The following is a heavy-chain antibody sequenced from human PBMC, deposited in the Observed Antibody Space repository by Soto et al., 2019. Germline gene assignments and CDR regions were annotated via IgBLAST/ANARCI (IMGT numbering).Heavy chain of an antibody. CDR3: ASLEGLATISYYFDF. D-gene: IGHD5-12*01. CDR1: DDSINSDKYY. CDR2: IYYRGNA. J-gene: IGHJ4*02. Sequence: SETLSLTCSVSDDSINSDKYYWGWIRQPPGKGLEWIGSIYYRGNAYYNPSLQTRVTISLDKSKSQFSLKLNSVTAADSAVYFCASLEGLATISYYFDFWGPGALVTVSS. V-gene: IGHV4-39*01.